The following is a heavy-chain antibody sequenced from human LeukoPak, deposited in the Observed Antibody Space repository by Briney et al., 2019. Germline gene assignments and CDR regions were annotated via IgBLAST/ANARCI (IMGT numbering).Heavy chain of an antibody. Sequence: GVSLKISCKGSGYSFTSYWIGWVRQMPGKGLEWMGIIYPGDSDTRYSPSFQGQVTISADKSISTAYLQWSSLKASDTAMYYCATYRNCSSTSCYTNWFDPWGQGTLVTVSS. CDR1: GYSFTSYW. CDR3: ATYRNCSSTSCYTNWFDP. V-gene: IGHV5-51*01. D-gene: IGHD2-2*02. J-gene: IGHJ5*02. CDR2: IYPGDSDT.